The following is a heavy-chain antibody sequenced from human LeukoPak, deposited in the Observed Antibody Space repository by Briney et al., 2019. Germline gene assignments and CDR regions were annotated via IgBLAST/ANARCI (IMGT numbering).Heavy chain of an antibody. V-gene: IGHV4-34*01. CDR1: GGSFSGYY. J-gene: IGHJ6*03. Sequence: PSETLSLTCAVYGGSFSGYYWSWIRQPPGKGLEWIGEINHSGSTNYNPSLKSRVTISVDTSKNQFSLKLSSVTAADTAVYYCARGRPYYYDSSGYLYYYYYMDVWGKGTTVTVSS. D-gene: IGHD3-22*01. CDR3: ARGRPYYYDSSGYLYYYYYMDV. CDR2: INHSGST.